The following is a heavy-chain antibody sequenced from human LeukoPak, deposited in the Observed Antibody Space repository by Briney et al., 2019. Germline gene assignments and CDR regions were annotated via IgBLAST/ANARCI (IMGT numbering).Heavy chain of an antibody. J-gene: IGHJ4*02. CDR2: IRYDGSNK. Sequence: PGGSLRLSCAASGFTFSSYGMHWVRQAPGKGLEWVAFIRYDGSNKYYADSVKGRFTISRDNSKNTLYLQMNSLRAEDTAVYYCARGLAYCYDSTAYFLDYWGQGTLVTVSS. D-gene: IGHD3-22*01. V-gene: IGHV3-30*02. CDR3: ARGLAYCYDSTAYFLDY. CDR1: GFTFSSYG.